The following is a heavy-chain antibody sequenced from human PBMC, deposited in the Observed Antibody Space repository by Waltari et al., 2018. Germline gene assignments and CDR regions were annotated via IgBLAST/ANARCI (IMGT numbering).Heavy chain of an antibody. D-gene: IGHD2-21*02. CDR3: VREIGGNSEAVDY. CDR1: GDSITNTNYC. J-gene: IGHJ4*02. Sequence: QLQLQASGPGLVKPSETLSLTCTVSGDSITNTNYCWGWIRQPPGKGLEWIGSICYSGGTYSNPSLKSRVTISADTSKNQFSLKLSSVTAADTALYYCVREIGGNSEAVDYWGQGTLVTVSS. CDR2: ICYSGGT. V-gene: IGHV4-39*02.